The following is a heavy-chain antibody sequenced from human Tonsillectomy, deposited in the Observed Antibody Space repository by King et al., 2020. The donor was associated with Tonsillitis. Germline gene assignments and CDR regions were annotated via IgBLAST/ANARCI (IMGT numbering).Heavy chain of an antibody. CDR3: AREDYYDSSGYN. V-gene: IGHV3-20*04. Sequence: VQLVESGGGVVRPGGSLRLSCAASGFTFGDYGMSWVRQAPGKGLEWVSGINWNGGRTGYADSVKGRFTISRDNTKNSLYLQMNSLRAEDTALYYCAREDYYDSSGYNWGQGTLVTVSS. J-gene: IGHJ4*02. D-gene: IGHD3-22*01. CDR2: INWNGGRT. CDR1: GFTFGDYG.